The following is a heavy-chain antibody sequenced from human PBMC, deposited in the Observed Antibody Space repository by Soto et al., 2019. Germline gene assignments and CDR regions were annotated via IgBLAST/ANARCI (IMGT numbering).Heavy chain of an antibody. CDR1: GFTFSSHV. V-gene: IGHV3-23*01. D-gene: IGHD3-10*01. Sequence: GWSLRLSCAGSGFTFSSHVMNWVRQAPRKGLEWVSGISGSGGTTHYADSVKGRFTIFRDNSKNTLYLQMNSLRAEDTAVYYCAMWPGDDSNFYGPLDYWGQGSLVTVSS. CDR3: AMWPGDDSNFYGPLDY. J-gene: IGHJ4*02. CDR2: ISGSGGTT.